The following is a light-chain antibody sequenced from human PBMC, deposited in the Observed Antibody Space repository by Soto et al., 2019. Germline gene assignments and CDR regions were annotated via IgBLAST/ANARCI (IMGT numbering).Light chain of an antibody. V-gene: IGLV2-8*01. CDR3: KSYAGSNTYV. CDR2: EVV. CDR1: KSDIGVYDF. J-gene: IGLJ1*01. Sequence: QSALTQPPSASGSPGQSVTISCTGTKSDIGVYDFVSWYQHHPGKAPRLIIYEVVQRPSGVPDRFSGSKSGNTASLTVSGLQGADEADYFCKSYAGSNTYVFGSGTKVTVL.